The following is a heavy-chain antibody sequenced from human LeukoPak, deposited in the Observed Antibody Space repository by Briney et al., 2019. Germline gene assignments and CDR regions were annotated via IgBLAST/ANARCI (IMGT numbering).Heavy chain of an antibody. CDR2: INPNSGGT. D-gene: IGHD4-23*01. V-gene: IGHV1-2*02. CDR3: AAYGGNPHLDTPVDY. Sequence: GASVKVSCKASGYTFTGYYMHWVRQAPGQGLEWMGWINPNSGGTNYAQKFQGRVTMTRDTSISTAYMELSRLRSDDTAVYYCAAYGGNPHLDTPVDYWGQGTLVTVSS. CDR1: GYTFTGYY. J-gene: IGHJ4*02.